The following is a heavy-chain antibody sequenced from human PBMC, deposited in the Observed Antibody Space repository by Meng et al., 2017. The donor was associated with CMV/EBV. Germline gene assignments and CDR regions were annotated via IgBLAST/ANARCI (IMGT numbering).Heavy chain of an antibody. D-gene: IGHD6-6*01. V-gene: IGHV4-34*01. CDR2: INHSGST. J-gene: IGHJ5*02. CDR1: GGSFSGYY. Sequence: SETLSLTCAVYGGSFSGYYWSWIRQPPGKGLEWIGEINHSGSTNYNPSLKSRVTISVDTSKNQFSLKLSSVTAADTAVYYCARWGQQLVRSWFDPWGQGTLVTVSS. CDR3: ARWGQQLVRSWFDP.